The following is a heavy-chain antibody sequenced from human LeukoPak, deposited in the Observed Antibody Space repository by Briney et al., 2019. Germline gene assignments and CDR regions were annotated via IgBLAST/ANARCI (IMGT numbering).Heavy chain of an antibody. CDR2: IYYSGST. D-gene: IGHD6-19*01. V-gene: IGHV4-59*01. CDR3: ARVGGWIDY. J-gene: IGHJ4*02. CDR1: GGSISSYY. Sequence: SETLSLTCTVSGGSISSYYWSWIRQPPGKGLEWIGYIYYSGSTNYNPSLKSRVTISVDTSKNQFSLKLSSVTAAVTAVYYCARVGGWIDYWGQGTLVTVSS.